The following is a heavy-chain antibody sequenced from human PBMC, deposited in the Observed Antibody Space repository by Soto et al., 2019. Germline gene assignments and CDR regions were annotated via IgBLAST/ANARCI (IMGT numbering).Heavy chain of an antibody. CDR3: AKDGNSYSDYVPLAL. Sequence: GGSLRLSCVASGFTFSSHGMSWVRQAPGKGLEWVSAISGSGGSTYYADSVRGRFTISRDNSKNTLYLQMNSLRAEDSAVYYYAKDGNSYSDYVPLALGGKGPLVTVPS. CDR2: ISGSGGST. D-gene: IGHD5-12*01. CDR1: GFTFSSHG. V-gene: IGHV3-23*01. J-gene: IGHJ4*02.